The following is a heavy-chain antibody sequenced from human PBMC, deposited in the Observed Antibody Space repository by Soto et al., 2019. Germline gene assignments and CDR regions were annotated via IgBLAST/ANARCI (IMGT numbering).Heavy chain of an antibody. CDR3: ARGSQSPYYYYYYMDV. Sequence: QVQLVESGGGVVQPGRPLRLSCAASGFTFSSYGMHWVRQAPGKGLEWVAVISYDGSNKYYADSVKGRFTISRDNSKNTLYLQMNSLRADDTAVYYCARGSQSPYYYYYYMDVWGKGTTVTVSS. CDR2: ISYDGSNK. J-gene: IGHJ6*03. D-gene: IGHD3-10*01. V-gene: IGHV3-30*03. CDR1: GFTFSSYG.